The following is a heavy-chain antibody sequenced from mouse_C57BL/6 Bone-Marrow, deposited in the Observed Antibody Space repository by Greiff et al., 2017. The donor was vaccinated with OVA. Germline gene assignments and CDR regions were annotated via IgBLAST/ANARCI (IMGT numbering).Heavy chain of an antibody. V-gene: IGHV1-81*01. CDR3: ARRHYYGSSYNY. J-gene: IGHJ2*01. CDR1: SYTFTSYG. D-gene: IGHD1-1*01. CDR2: IYPRSGNT. Sequence: VKLMESGAELARPGASVKLSCKASSYTFTSYGISWVKQRTGQGLEWIGEIYPRSGNTYYNEKFKGKATLTADKSSSTAYMELRSLTSEDSAVYFCARRHYYGSSYNYWGQGTTLTVSS.